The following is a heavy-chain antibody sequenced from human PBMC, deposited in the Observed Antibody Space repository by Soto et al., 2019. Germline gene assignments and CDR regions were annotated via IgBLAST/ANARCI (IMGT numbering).Heavy chain of an antibody. D-gene: IGHD1-26*01. V-gene: IGHV4-39*01. J-gene: IGHJ6*02. CDR1: GGSISSSSYY. Sequence: QLQLQESGPGLVKPSETLSLTCTVSGGSISSSSYYWGWIRQPPGKGLEWIGSIYYSGSTYYNPSLKSRVTISVDTPKNQFSLKLSSVTAADTAVYYCARPRYSGSYYGMDVWGQGTTVTVSS. CDR2: IYYSGST. CDR3: ARPRYSGSYYGMDV.